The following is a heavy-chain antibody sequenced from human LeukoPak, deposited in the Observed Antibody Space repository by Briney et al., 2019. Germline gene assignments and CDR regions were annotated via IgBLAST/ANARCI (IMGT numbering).Heavy chain of an antibody. Sequence: GGSLRLSCVASGFSINSYWMTGVRQAPGKGLEWVGNIKQDGSEKYYVHSVKGRFTVSRDNAKSSLYLQMNSLRAEDTAVYYCASVRYSSGWHFYYWGQGTLVTVSS. CDR2: IKQDGSEK. CDR3: ASVRYSSGWHFYY. CDR1: GFSINSYW. V-gene: IGHV3-7*01. J-gene: IGHJ4*02. D-gene: IGHD6-19*01.